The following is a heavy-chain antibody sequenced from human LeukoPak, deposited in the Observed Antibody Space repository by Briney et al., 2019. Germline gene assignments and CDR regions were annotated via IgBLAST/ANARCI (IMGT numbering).Heavy chain of an antibody. CDR2: ISAYNGNT. J-gene: IGHJ4*02. Sequence: ASVKVSCKASGYTFTSYGISWVRQAPGQGLEWMGWISAYNGNTNYAQKLQGRVTMTTDTSTSTAYMELRSLRSDDTAVYYCARDPYSSGPSTFDYWGQGTLVTVSS. D-gene: IGHD6-19*01. V-gene: IGHV1-18*04. CDR1: GYTFTSYG. CDR3: ARDPYSSGPSTFDY.